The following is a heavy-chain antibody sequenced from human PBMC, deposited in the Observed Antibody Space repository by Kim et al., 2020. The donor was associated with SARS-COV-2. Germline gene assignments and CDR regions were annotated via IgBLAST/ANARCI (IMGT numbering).Heavy chain of an antibody. Sequence: PSLKTRVTIAVDTSKNQFSLKLSSVTAADTAVYYCARDGLGIVVDHAFDIWGQGTMVTVSS. CDR3: ARDGLGIVVDHAFDI. D-gene: IGHD3-22*01. V-gene: IGHV4-39*07. J-gene: IGHJ3*02.